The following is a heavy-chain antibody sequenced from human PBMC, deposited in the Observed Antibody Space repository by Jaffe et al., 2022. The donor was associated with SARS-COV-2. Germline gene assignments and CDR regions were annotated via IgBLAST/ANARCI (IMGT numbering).Heavy chain of an antibody. CDR2: IYHSGST. CDR1: GGSISSSNW. V-gene: IGHV4-4*02. CDR3: ARGQYYYAYSSRRFAFDI. Sequence: QVQLQESGPGLVKPSGTLSLTCAVSGGSISSSNWWSWVRQPPGKGLEWIGEIYHSGSTNYNPSLKSRVTISVDKSKNQFSLKLSSVTAADTAVYYCARGQYYYAYSSRRFAFDIWGQGTMVTVSS. J-gene: IGHJ3*02. D-gene: IGHD6-13*01.